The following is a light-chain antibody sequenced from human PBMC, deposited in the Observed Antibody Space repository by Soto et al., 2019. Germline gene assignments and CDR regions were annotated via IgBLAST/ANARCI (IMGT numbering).Light chain of an antibody. Sequence: DIKMTQSPFFLSASVGDRVTITCQASQDIGNFLTRYQQKPGRAPVLLIYDAANLATGVPPRFSGSGSGRDFTLTISSLHPEDIAAYYCQQLSTYPFTFGQGTRLEI. J-gene: IGKJ5*01. CDR1: QDIGNF. CDR2: DAA. V-gene: IGKV1-33*01. CDR3: QQLSTYPFT.